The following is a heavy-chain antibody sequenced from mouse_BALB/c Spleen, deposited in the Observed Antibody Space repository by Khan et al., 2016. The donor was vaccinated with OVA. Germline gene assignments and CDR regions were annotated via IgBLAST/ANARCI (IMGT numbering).Heavy chain of an antibody. CDR1: GFTFSTYT. D-gene: IGHD1-1*01. Sequence: EVELVESGGGLVQPGGSLKLSCAASGFTFSTYTMSWVRQTPEKRLEWVAYISNGGGSTYYPDTVKGRFTISRDNAKNTLYLQMSSLKSEDTAMYFCAKTIYYYGSSHPFDYWGQGTTLTVSS. V-gene: IGHV5-12-2*01. J-gene: IGHJ2*01. CDR3: AKTIYYYGSSHPFDY. CDR2: ISNGGGST.